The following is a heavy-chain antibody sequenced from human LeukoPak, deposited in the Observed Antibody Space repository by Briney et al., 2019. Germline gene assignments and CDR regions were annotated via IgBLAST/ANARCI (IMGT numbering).Heavy chain of an antibody. J-gene: IGHJ4*02. CDR2: IIPILGIA. D-gene: IGHD6-19*01. V-gene: IGHV1-69*04. CDR1: ARTLRRYA. CDR3: ARRDEIAVAGPFDY. Sequence: GASVKVSCKASARTLRRYAISWVRQAPGQGLKWMGRIIPILGIANYAQKFQGRVTITADKSTSTAYMELSSLRSEDTAVYYCARRDEIAVAGPFDYWGQGTLVTVSS.